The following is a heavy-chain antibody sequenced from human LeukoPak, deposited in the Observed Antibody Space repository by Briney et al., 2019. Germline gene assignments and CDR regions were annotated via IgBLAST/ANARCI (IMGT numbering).Heavy chain of an antibody. Sequence: PGGSLRLSCAASGFTFSSYGMHWVRQAPGKGLEWVAVISYDGSNKYYADSVKGRFTISRDNSKNTLYLQMNSLKAEDTAVYYCAKDLMYSGYDYTLYYYYYGMDVWGQGTTVTVSS. J-gene: IGHJ6*02. D-gene: IGHD5-12*01. V-gene: IGHV3-30*18. CDR1: GFTFSSYG. CDR2: ISYDGSNK. CDR3: AKDLMYSGYDYTLYYYYYGMDV.